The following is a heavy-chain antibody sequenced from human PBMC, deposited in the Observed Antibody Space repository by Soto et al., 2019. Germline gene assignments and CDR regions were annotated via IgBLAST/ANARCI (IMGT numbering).Heavy chain of an antibody. D-gene: IGHD2-15*01. CDR3: ARAPPRGYCSGGSCYSEDYYYYMDV. J-gene: IGHJ6*03. CDR1: GYAFSSYG. V-gene: IGHV1-18*01. Sequence: ASVKVSCKASGYAFSSYGISWVRQTPGQGLEWMGWISAYNGNTKNAQKFQGRVTMTTDTSRSTAYMELRSLRSDDTAVYYCARAPPRGYCSGGSCYSEDYYYYMDVWGKGTTVTVSS. CDR2: ISAYNGNT.